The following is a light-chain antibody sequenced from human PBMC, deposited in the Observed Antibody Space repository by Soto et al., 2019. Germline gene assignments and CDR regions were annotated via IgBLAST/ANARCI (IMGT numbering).Light chain of an antibody. V-gene: IGKV1-5*01. CDR1: QTISNW. J-gene: IGKJ5*01. CDR2: DAS. CDR3: QQYHTSPIT. Sequence: DIQMTQSPSTLSASVGDRVTITCRASQTISNWLAWYQKKAGKAPTLLIYDASTLERGVPSRFSGTGSGTEFTLSIDRLQTDDFATYYCQQYHTSPITFGQGTRLEIK.